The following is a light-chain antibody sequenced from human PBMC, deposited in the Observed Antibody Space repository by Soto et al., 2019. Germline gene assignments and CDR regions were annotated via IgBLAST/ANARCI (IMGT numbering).Light chain of an antibody. CDR3: QQRSNWSSLT. J-gene: IGKJ4*01. CDR2: DAS. V-gene: IGKV3-11*02. CDR1: QRVSSY. Sequence: EIVLTQSPATLSLSPGERATRSCRASQRVSSYLAWYQQKPGPAPRLLIYDASHRATGIPARSSGSGSGRDFTLTISSLEPEDFAVYYCQQRSNWSSLTFGGGTKVQIK.